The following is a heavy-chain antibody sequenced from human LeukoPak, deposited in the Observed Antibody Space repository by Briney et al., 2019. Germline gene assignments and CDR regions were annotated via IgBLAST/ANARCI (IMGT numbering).Heavy chain of an antibody. CDR1: GFTFSSYA. D-gene: IGHD6-19*01. V-gene: IGHV3-23*01. CDR3: GKAGQWLVARYYFDY. J-gene: IGHJ4*02. Sequence: GGSLRLSCAASGFTFSSYAMSWVRQAPGKGLEWVSAISGSGGSTYCADSVKGRFTISRDNSKNTLYLQMNSLRAEDTAVYYCGKAGQWLVARYYFDYWGQGTLVTVSS. CDR2: ISGSGGST.